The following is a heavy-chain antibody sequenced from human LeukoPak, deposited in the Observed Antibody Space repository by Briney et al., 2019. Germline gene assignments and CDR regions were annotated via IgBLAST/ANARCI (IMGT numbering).Heavy chain of an antibody. J-gene: IGHJ4*02. CDR2: NRGSDGST. D-gene: IGHD1-1*01. Sequence: GGSLRLSCAASGFTFSSYAMSWFRQAPEKGLEWVSTNRGSDGSTYYADSVKGRFTIFRDNSKNTLYLLMNSLRAEDTAVYYCAEHQTPAGSWDYWGQGTLVTVSS. CDR1: GFTFSSYA. CDR3: AEHQTPAGSWDY. V-gene: IGHV3-23*01.